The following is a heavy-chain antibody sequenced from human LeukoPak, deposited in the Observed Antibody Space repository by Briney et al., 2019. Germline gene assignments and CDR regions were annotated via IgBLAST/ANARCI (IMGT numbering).Heavy chain of an antibody. CDR1: GGSFSGYY. J-gene: IGHJ6*03. D-gene: IGHD3-16*02. CDR3: ARDRDYYDMDV. Sequence: SETLSLTCAVYGGSFSGYYWSWIRQPPGKGLEWIGEINHSGSTNYNPSLKSRVTISVDTSKNQFSLKLSSVTAADTAVYYCARDRDYYDMDVWGKGTTVTISS. V-gene: IGHV4-34*01. CDR2: INHSGST.